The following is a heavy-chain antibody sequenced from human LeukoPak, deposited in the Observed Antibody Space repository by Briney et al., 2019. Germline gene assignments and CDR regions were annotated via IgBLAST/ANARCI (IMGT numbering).Heavy chain of an antibody. D-gene: IGHD3-3*01. CDR3: GKARDFWSGYNDY. J-gene: IGHJ4*02. CDR2: ISYDGSNK. CDR1: GFTFSSYA. V-gene: IGHV3-30-3*01. Sequence: GRSLRLSCAASGFTFSSYAMHWVRQAPGKGLEWVAVISYDGSNKYYAGSVKGRFTISRDNSKNTLYLQMDSLRAEDTAVYYCGKARDFWSGYNDYWGQGTLVTASS.